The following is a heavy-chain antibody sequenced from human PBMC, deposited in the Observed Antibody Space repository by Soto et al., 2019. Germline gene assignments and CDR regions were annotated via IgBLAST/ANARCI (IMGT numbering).Heavy chain of an antibody. Sequence: QVQLVESGGGVVQPGTSLRLSCAASRLTFSTYDMHWVRQAPGKGLEWVALIWSDGSRQYYGESVKGRFTISRDNSKNTLYLQMKYLRVEDTAVNFFAGEPNGVTYDVDVCGQGATVTVSS. CDR2: IWSDGSRQ. J-gene: IGHJ6*02. CDR1: RLTFSTYD. V-gene: IGHV3-33*01. D-gene: IGHD2-21*02. CDR3: AGEPNGVTYDVDV.